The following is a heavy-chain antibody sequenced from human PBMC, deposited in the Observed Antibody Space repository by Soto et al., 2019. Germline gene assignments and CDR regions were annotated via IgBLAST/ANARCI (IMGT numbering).Heavy chain of an antibody. CDR2: ISSNSAYI. V-gene: IGHV3-21*01. CDR3: TRDASRDSSARGWFDP. J-gene: IGHJ5*02. Sequence: PGGSLRLSCAASGFTFRSFTMNWVRQGPGKGLEWVSTISSNSAYIYYTDALRGRFTISRDNAKNSLQLQMNSLRAEDTAVYYCTRDASRDSSARGWFDPWGPGTLVTVSS. CDR1: GFTFRSFT. D-gene: IGHD6-13*01.